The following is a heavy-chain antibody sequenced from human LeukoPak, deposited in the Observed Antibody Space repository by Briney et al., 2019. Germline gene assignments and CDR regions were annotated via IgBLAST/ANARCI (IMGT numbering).Heavy chain of an antibody. Sequence: ASVKVSCKASGYTFTDYLIHWVRQAPGQGPEWMGRINSNSGGTRYAQKFQGRVIMTRDTSITTLYMELSSLRSDDTAVYYCARDREFCDSNCYSGWFASWGQGTLVTVSS. D-gene: IGHD3-22*01. V-gene: IGHV1-2*06. J-gene: IGHJ5*01. CDR1: GYTFTDYL. CDR3: ARDREFCDSNCYSGWFAS. CDR2: INSNSGGT.